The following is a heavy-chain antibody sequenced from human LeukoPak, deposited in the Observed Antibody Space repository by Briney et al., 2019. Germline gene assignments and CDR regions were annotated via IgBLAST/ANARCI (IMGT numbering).Heavy chain of an antibody. J-gene: IGHJ4*02. Sequence: GGSLRLSCAASGITVSTNYMSWVRQAPGKGLEWVSIAFSDGRTFYADSVKGRFTISRDSSKNTVFLQMNSLRAGDTAVYYCVIKAADDYWGQGTLVTVSS. CDR3: VIKAADDY. D-gene: IGHD2-15*01. V-gene: IGHV3-53*05. CDR1: GITVSTNY. CDR2: AFSDGRT.